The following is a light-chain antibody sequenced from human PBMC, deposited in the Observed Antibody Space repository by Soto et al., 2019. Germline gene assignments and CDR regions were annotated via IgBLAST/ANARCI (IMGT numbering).Light chain of an antibody. CDR3: QQRNSYPRT. Sequence: DIPLTQSPSFLSASVGDRVTITSRASQGINIFLAWFQQKPGKAPNLLISAASTLQSGVPSRFSGSGSETEFTLTITSLQPEDSATYYCQQRNSYPRTFGQGTKVEIK. CDR1: QGINIF. J-gene: IGKJ2*01. CDR2: AAS. V-gene: IGKV1-9*01.